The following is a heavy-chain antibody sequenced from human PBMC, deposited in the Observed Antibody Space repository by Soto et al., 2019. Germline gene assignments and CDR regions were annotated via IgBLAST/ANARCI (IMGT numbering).Heavy chain of an antibody. CDR2: ISSSGDST. CDR1: GFTFSDYY. D-gene: IGHD1-7*01. J-gene: IGHJ4*02. CDR3: ARGGVKGTTSRGQVYN. Sequence: QVQVVESGGGLVKPGGSLRLSCAASGFTFSDYYMSWIRQAPGKGLEWVSFISSSGDSTKYADSVKGRFTISRDNAKNSLYQQLNSRRAEDTAVYYCARGGVKGTTSRGQVYNWGQGTLVTVSS. V-gene: IGHV3-11*05.